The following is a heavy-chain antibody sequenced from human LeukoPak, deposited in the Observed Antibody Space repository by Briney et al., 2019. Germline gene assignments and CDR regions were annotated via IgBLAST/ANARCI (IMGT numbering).Heavy chain of an antibody. CDR3: AKDLSGCSSTSCYGMDV. CDR2: ISYDGTDK. V-gene: IGHV3-30*18. CDR1: GFTFSSFG. Sequence: GGSLRLSCAVSGFTFSSFGMHWVRQAPGKGLEWVAVISYDGTDKYYADSVKGRFTISRDNSKSTLHLQMDSLRDDDTAFYYCAKDLSGCSSTSCYGMDVWGKGTTVTVSA. J-gene: IGHJ6*04. D-gene: IGHD2-2*01.